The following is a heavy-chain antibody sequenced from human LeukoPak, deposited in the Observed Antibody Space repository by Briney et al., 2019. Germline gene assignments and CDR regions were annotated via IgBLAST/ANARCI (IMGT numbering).Heavy chain of an antibody. CDR3: ARDGCSRTSCPYYYYYNYMDV. CDR1: GYTFTGYY. J-gene: IGHJ6*03. CDR2: INPNSGGT. D-gene: IGHD2-2*01. V-gene: IGHV1-2*02. Sequence: GASVKVSFKASGYTFTGYYMHWVRQAPGQGLEWMGWINPNSGGTNYAQKLQGRVTMTTDTSTSTAYMELRSLRPDDTAVYYCARDGCSRTSCPYYYYYNYMDVWGKGTTVTVSS.